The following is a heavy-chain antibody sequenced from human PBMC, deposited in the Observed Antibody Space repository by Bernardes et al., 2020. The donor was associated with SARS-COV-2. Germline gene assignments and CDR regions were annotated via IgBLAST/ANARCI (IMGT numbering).Heavy chain of an antibody. Sequence: GGSLRLSCAASGFAFSRYALHWVRQAPGKGLEWVAIISYAELTKYNEDSVKGRFTISRDNSKNTVYLVMNSLRPEDTAVYYCAREWDDSQSSAFDVWGQGTLVTVSS. D-gene: IGHD1-26*01. J-gene: IGHJ3*01. CDR2: ISYAELTK. V-gene: IGHV3-30-3*01. CDR3: AREWDDSQSSAFDV. CDR1: GFAFSRYA.